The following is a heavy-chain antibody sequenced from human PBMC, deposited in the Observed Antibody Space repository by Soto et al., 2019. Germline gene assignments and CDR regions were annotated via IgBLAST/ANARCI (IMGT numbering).Heavy chain of an antibody. V-gene: IGHV4-39*01. Sequence: QLQLQESGPGLVKPSETLSLTCTVSGGSISSSSYYWGWIRQPPGKGLEWIGSIYYSGSTYYNPSLKSRVTISVDTSKTQFSLKLSSVTAADTAVYYCARPPLRIAAAVHDDFDIWGQGTMVTVSS. CDR2: IYYSGST. J-gene: IGHJ3*02. D-gene: IGHD6-13*01. CDR3: ARPPLRIAAAVHDDFDI. CDR1: GGSISSSSYY.